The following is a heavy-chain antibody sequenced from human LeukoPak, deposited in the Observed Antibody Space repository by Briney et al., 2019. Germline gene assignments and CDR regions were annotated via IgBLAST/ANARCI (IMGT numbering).Heavy chain of an antibody. V-gene: IGHV1-2*02. J-gene: IGHJ3*02. Sequence: ASVKVSCKASGYTFTGYYMHWVRQAPGQGLEWMGWINPNSGGTNYAQKFQGRVTMTRDTSISTAYMELSRLRSDDTAVYYCARGGKKYDILTGYAFDIWGQGTMVTVSS. CDR3: ARGGKKYDILTGYAFDI. CDR2: INPNSGGT. CDR1: GYTFTGYY. D-gene: IGHD3-9*01.